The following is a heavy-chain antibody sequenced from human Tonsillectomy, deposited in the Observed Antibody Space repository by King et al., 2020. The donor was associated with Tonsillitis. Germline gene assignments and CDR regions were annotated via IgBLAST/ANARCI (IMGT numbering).Heavy chain of an antibody. Sequence: VQLVESGGGVVQPGRSLRLSCAASGFTFSNYAMHWVRQAPGKGLEWVAIISYDGREKYYADSVKGRFTISRDNSKNKMYVQMNYLRAEDTAGYYCARDLMSGDWNDPLGYFDYWGQGTLVTVSS. CDR1: GFTFSNYA. V-gene: IGHV3-30*04. D-gene: IGHD1-1*01. CDR2: ISYDGREK. J-gene: IGHJ4*02. CDR3: ARDLMSGDWNDPLGYFDY.